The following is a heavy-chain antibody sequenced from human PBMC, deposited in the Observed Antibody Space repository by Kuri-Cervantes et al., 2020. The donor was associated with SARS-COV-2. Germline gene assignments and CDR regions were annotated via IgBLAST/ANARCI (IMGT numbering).Heavy chain of an antibody. Sequence: GGSLRLSCTASGFTFGDYAMSWVRQAPGKGLEWVGFIRSKAYGGTTEYAASVKGRFTISRDDSKSIAYLQMNSLKTEDTAVYYCTRDGYRLLRYFDWLLPDYWGQGTLVTVSS. CDR3: TRDGYRLLRYFDWLLPDY. J-gene: IGHJ4*02. CDR1: GFTFGDYA. CDR2: IRSKAYGGTT. D-gene: IGHD3-9*01. V-gene: IGHV3-49*04.